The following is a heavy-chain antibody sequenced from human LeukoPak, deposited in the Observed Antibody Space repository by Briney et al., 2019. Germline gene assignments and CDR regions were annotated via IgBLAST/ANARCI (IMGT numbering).Heavy chain of an antibody. CDR2: ISSSSSHI. V-gene: IGHV3-21*01. CDR3: ARRGAEYSSSSGTDY. Sequence: GGSLRLSCAASGFTFSNYSMNWVRQAPGKGLEWVSSISSSSSHIYYADSVKGRFTISRDNAKNSLILQMNSLRAEDTAVYYCARRGAEYSSSSGTDYWGQGTLVTVSS. CDR1: GFTFSNYS. D-gene: IGHD6-6*01. J-gene: IGHJ4*02.